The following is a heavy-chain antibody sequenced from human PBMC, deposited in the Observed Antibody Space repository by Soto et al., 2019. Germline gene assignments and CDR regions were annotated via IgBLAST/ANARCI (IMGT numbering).Heavy chain of an antibody. J-gene: IGHJ6*02. CDR3: ARGLSSSATFYHYYGMDV. CDR2: INHSGST. CDR1: GGSFRGYH. V-gene: IGHV4-34*01. Sequence: SETLSLTCAVYGGSFRGYHWSWIRQPPGKGLEWIGEINHSGSTNYNPSLKSRVIISLETSKNQFSLILTSVTAADMAVYYCARGLSSSATFYHYYGMDVWGQGTTVTVSS. D-gene: IGHD6-6*01.